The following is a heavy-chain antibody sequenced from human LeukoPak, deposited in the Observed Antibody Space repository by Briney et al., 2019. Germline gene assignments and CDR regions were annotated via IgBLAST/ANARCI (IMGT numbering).Heavy chain of an antibody. J-gene: IGHJ4*02. CDR1: GYTFTGYY. Sequence: ASVKVSCKASGYTFTGYYMHWVRQAPGQGLEWMGWINPNSGGTNYAQKFQGRVTITADKSTSTAYMELSSLRSEDTAVYYCARTPERYDYVWGSYHGFFDYWGQGTLVTVSS. D-gene: IGHD3-16*02. V-gene: IGHV1-2*02. CDR2: INPNSGGT. CDR3: ARTPERYDYVWGSYHGFFDY.